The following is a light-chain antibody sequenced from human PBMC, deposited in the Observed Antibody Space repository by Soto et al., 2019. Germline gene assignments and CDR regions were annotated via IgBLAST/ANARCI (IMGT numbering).Light chain of an antibody. J-gene: IGKJ1*01. CDR3: QQYGSSPWT. CDR2: GAS. Sequence: EIVLTQSPGTLSLSPGERATLSCRARQSVSSSYLAWYQQKPGQAPRPLIYGASSRAIGIPARFSGSGSGTDFTLTISRLEPEDFAVYYCQQYGSSPWTFGQGTKVEIK. V-gene: IGKV3-20*01. CDR1: QSVSSSY.